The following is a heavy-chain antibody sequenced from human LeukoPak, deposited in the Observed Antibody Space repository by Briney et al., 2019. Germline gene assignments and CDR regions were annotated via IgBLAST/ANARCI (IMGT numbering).Heavy chain of an antibody. CDR3: ARDKTGVVPAARLQNWLDP. J-gene: IGHJ5*02. CDR1: GFTFSSYG. Sequence: GGSLRLSCAASGFTFSSYGMHWVRQAPGKGLEWVAVISYDGSNKYYADSVKGRFTISRDNSKNTLYLQMNSLRAEDTAVYYCARDKTGVVPAARLQNWLDPWGQGTLVTVSS. D-gene: IGHD2-2*01. CDR2: ISYDGSNK. V-gene: IGHV3-30*04.